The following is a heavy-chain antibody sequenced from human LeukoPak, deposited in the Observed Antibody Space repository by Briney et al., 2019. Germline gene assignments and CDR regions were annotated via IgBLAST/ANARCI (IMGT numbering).Heavy chain of an antibody. V-gene: IGHV5-51*01. D-gene: IGHD3-9*01. Sequence: GESLKISCQGSGYTSTDYWIGWVRQMPGKGLEWMGIIYCDGSKTTYSPSFQSQVTISVDKSISTVYLQWNSLKASDTAMYYCASDILTGYSAPDYWGQGTLVTVSS. CDR2: IYCDGSKT. J-gene: IGHJ4*02. CDR1: GYTSTDYW. CDR3: ASDILTGYSAPDY.